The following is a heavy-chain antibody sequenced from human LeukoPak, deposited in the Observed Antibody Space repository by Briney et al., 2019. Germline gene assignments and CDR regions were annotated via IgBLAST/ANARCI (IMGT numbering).Heavy chain of an antibody. J-gene: IGHJ4*02. CDR3: ASKLTSGY. CDR2: IGGGDDI. D-gene: IGHD4-17*01. Sequence: GGSLRLSCAASGFTFSTHAMSWVRQAPGKGLEYVSGIGGGDDIHYADSVKGRFTVYRDNSKNTLYLQMNSLRAEDTAVYYCASKLTSGYWGQGTLVTVSS. CDR1: GFTFSTHA. V-gene: IGHV3-23*01.